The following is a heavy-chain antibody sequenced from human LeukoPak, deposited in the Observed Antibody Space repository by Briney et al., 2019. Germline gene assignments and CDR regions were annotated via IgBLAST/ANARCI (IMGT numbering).Heavy chain of an antibody. CDR1: GFTFSNYW. D-gene: IGHD6-19*01. V-gene: IGHV3-7*01. CDR3: PVYAYSSGWSY. J-gene: IGHJ4*02. Sequence: PGGSLRLSCAASGFTFSNYWMNWVRQAPGKGLEWVANIKQDGSEKYYVDSVKGRFTISRDNAKNSLYLQMNSLRAEDTAVYYSPVYAYSSGWSYWGQGTLVTVSS. CDR2: IKQDGSEK.